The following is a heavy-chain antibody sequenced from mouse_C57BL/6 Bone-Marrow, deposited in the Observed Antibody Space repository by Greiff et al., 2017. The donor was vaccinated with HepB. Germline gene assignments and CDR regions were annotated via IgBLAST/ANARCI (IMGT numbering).Heavy chain of an antibody. CDR3: ARAGSSLGGYYFDY. V-gene: IGHV1-18*01. CDR2: INPNNGGT. D-gene: IGHD1-1*01. J-gene: IGHJ2*01. CDR1: GYTFTDYN. Sequence: EVHLVESGPELVKPGASVKIPCKASGYTFTDYNMDWVKQSHGKSLEWIGDINPNNGGTIYNQKFKGKATLTVDKSSSTAYMELRSLTSEDTAVYYCARAGSSLGGYYFDYWGQGTTLTVSS.